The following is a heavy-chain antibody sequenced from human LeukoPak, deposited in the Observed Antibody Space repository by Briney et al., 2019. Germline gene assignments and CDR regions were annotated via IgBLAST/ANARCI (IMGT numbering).Heavy chain of an antibody. J-gene: IGHJ4*02. CDR1: GFTFNNYG. D-gene: IGHD1-26*01. V-gene: IGHV3-30*18. Sequence: PGGSLRLSCAASGFTFNNYGMHWVRQAPGKGLEWVALISYDGSDAYYADSVKGRFTISRDDSKNTLFLQMISLRPDDTAVYYCAKRHANSGTYHSFFDYWGQGTLVTVSS. CDR3: AKRHANSGTYHSFFDY. CDR2: ISYDGSDA.